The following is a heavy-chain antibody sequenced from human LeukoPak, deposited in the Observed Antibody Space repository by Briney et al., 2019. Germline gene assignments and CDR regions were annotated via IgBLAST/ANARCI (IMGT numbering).Heavy chain of an antibody. V-gene: IGHV3-11*04. Sequence: GGSLRLSCAASGFTFSDYYMSWIRQAPGKGLEWVSYISSSGSTIYYADSVKGRFTISRDNSKNTLYLQMNSLRAEDTAVYYCAKDRDIVVVPAATGFDPWGQGTLVTVSS. D-gene: IGHD2-2*01. J-gene: IGHJ5*02. CDR1: GFTFSDYY. CDR3: AKDRDIVVVPAATGFDP. CDR2: ISSSGSTI.